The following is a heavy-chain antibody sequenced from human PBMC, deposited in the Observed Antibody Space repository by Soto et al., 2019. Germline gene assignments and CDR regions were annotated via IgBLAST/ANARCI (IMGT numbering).Heavy chain of an antibody. D-gene: IGHD1-26*01. CDR3: ARVRGRVGATYRHFDY. J-gene: IGHJ4*02. V-gene: IGHV4-61*01. CDR2: IYYSGST. Sequence: QVQLQESGPGLVKPSETLSLTCTVSGGSVSSGSYYWSWIRQPPGKGLEWIGYIYYSGSTNYNPSLKSRVTISVDTSKNQFSLKLSSVTAADTAVYYCARVRGRVGATYRHFDYWGQGTLVTVSS. CDR1: GGSVSSGSYY.